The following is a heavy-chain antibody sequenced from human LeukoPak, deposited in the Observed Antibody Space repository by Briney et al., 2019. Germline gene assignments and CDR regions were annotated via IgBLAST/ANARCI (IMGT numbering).Heavy chain of an antibody. CDR2: IKSKTDGGTT. CDR1: GFTFSNAW. D-gene: IGHD1-26*01. J-gene: IGHJ6*03. V-gene: IGHV3-15*01. CDR3: AKDSWSVVGATKYYYYYYMDV. Sequence: GGSLRLSCAASGFTFSNAWMSWVRQAPGKGLEWVGRIKSKTDGGTTDYAAPVKGRFTISRDNSKNTLYLQMNSLRAEDTAVYYCAKDSWSVVGATKYYYYYYMDVWGKGTTVTVSS.